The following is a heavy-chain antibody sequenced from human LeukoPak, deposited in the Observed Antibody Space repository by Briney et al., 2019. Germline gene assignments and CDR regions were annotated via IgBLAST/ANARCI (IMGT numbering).Heavy chain of an antibody. V-gene: IGHV1-69*13. CDR2: IIPIFGTA. J-gene: IGHJ6*02. Sequence: SVTVSCKASGGTFSSYAISWVRQAPGQGLEWMGGIIPIFGTANYAQKFQGRVTITADESTSTAYMELSSLRSEDTAVYYCARGPVLRFLEWLPYYYYYYGMDVWGQGTTVTVSS. CDR3: ARGPVLRFLEWLPYYYYYYGMDV. CDR1: GGTFSSYA. D-gene: IGHD3-3*01.